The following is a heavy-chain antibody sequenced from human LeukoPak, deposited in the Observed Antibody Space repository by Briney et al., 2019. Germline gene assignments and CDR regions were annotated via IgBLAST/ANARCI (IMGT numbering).Heavy chain of an antibody. J-gene: IGHJ3*02. CDR3: ARMYYYDSSGKDAFDI. CDR1: GFTFSSYS. CDR2: ISSSSSYI. V-gene: IGHV3-21*01. D-gene: IGHD3-22*01. Sequence: GGSLRLSCAASGFTFSSYSMNWVRQAPGKGLEWVSSISSSSSYIYYADSVKGRFTISRDNAKNSLYLQMNSLRAEDTAVYYCARMYYYDSSGKDAFDIWGQGTMVTVSS.